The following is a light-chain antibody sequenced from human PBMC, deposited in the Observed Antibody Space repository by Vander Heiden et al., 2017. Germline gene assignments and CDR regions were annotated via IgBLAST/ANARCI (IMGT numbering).Light chain of an antibody. J-gene: IGLJ2*01. Sequence: SYVLTQPPSVSVAPGETARITCGGNNIGSQGVHWYQQKPGQAPVLVIYYDKDRPSGIPARFSGSNSGNTATLTISRVEAGDEADYYCQVWAGRSDHVIFGGGSKLTVL. CDR1: NIGSQG. CDR3: QVWAGRSDHVI. CDR2: YDK. V-gene: IGLV3-21*04.